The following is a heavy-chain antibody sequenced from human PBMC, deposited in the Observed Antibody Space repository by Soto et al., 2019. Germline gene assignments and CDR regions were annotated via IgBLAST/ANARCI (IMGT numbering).Heavy chain of an antibody. CDR2: ISNGGYT. D-gene: IGHD3-22*01. Sequence: SETLSLTCTVSGGSISSYYWNWIRQPPGKGLEWIGYISNGGYTNYYPSLKSRATISVDTSKNQVSLILTSVTAADTAMYYCARGDYDSSGDDYWGQGTLVTVSS. CDR3: ARGDYDSSGDDY. J-gene: IGHJ4*02. V-gene: IGHV4-59*01. CDR1: GGSISSYY.